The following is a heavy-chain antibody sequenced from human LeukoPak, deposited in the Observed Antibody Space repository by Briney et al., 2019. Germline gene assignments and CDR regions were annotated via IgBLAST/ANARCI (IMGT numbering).Heavy chain of an antibody. D-gene: IGHD3-22*01. Sequence: PSETLSLTCTVSGGSISSSSYYWGWIRQPPGKGLEWIGSIYYSGSTYYNPSLKSRVTISVDTSKNQFSLKLSSVAAADTAVYYCARRSSGHHHDAFDIWGQGTMVTVSS. CDR2: IYYSGST. V-gene: IGHV4-39*07. J-gene: IGHJ3*02. CDR1: GGSISSSSYY. CDR3: ARRSSGHHHDAFDI.